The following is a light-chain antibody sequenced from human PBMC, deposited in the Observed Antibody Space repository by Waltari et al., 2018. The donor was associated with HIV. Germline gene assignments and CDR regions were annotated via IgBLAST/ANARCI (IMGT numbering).Light chain of an antibody. CDR1: NIGSQS. CDR3: QVWHSNSDHVV. V-gene: IGLV3-21*02. J-gene: IGLJ2*01. Sequence: SYVLTQPPAVSVAPGQTARITCEGNNIGSQSVHWYQQRPGQAPALVVHDDSDRPSGCPERFSGSNSGNTATLTISRVEAGDEADYYCQVWHSNSDHVVFGGGTKLTVL. CDR2: DDS.